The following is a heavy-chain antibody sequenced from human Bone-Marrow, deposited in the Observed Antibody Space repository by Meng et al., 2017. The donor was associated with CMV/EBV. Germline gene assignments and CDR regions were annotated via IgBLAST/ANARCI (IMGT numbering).Heavy chain of an antibody. Sequence: VQLVQSGAEVKKPGASVKVSRKASGYTVTDYYIHWVRQAPGQWLEWMGWINPNDDTNYAQNFQGRVTMTRDMSINTVYMELSRLTSDDTAVYYCARSSGWSRFDYWGLGTLVTVSS. CDR2: INPNDDT. D-gene: IGHD6-19*01. CDR3: ARSSGWSRFDY. CDR1: GYTVTDYY. V-gene: IGHV1-2*02. J-gene: IGHJ4*02.